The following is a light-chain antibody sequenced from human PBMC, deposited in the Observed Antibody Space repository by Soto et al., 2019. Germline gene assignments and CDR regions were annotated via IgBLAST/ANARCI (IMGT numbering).Light chain of an antibody. CDR2: EVS. Sequence: QSVLTQPPSASGSPGQSVTISCTGTSSDVGGYNFVSWYQQHPGKAPKLMIYEVSKRPSGVPDRFSGSKSGNTASLTVSGLQAEDEADYYCRPNAGGNSWVFGGGTKVTVL. J-gene: IGLJ3*02. CDR1: SSDVGGYNF. V-gene: IGLV2-8*01. CDR3: RPNAGGNSWV.